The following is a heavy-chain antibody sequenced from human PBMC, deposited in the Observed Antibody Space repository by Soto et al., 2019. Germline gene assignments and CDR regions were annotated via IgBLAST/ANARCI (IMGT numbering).Heavy chain of an antibody. CDR2: IHSDGVT. Sequence: GGSLRLSCAASGFIVSKNYINWVRQAPGGGLEWVSVIHSDGVTYYADSVKGRFTVSRDNSKNTLYLQMNSLRAEDTAVYYCARDPFATDYGGSPEFFSWDQGTLVTVSS. D-gene: IGHD4-17*01. V-gene: IGHV3-53*01. J-gene: IGHJ5*02. CDR1: GFIVSKNY. CDR3: ARDPFATDYGGSPEFFS.